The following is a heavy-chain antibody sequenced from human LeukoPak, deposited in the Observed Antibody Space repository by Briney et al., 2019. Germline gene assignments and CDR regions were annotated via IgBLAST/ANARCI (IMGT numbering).Heavy chain of an antibody. Sequence: PSETLSLTCAVYAGSFSGYYWSWIRQPPGKGLEWIGEINHSGSTNYNPSLKSRVTISVDTSKNQFSLKLSSVTAADTAVYYCARGGLRYFDWLLPRNWFDPWGQGTLVTVSS. V-gene: IGHV4-34*01. CDR3: ARGGLRYFDWLLPRNWFDP. CDR2: INHSGST. D-gene: IGHD3-9*01. CDR1: AGSFSGYY. J-gene: IGHJ5*02.